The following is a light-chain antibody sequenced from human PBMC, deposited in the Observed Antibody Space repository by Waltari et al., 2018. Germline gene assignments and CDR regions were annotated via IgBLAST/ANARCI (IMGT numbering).Light chain of an antibody. J-gene: IGKJ2*01. CDR3: QQYGRAWNT. V-gene: IGKV3-20*01. Sequence: IVLTPSPGTLSLSPGERATLSCMASQSVSSNYLAWYQQRPGQAPRLLIHGSSSRATGIPDRFSGSGSGTDFTLTISRLEPEDFAVYYCQQYGRAWNTFGQGTKLEIK. CDR1: QSVSSNY. CDR2: GSS.